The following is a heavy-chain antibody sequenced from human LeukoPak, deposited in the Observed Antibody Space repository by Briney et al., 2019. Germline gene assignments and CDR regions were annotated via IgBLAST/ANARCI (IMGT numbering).Heavy chain of an antibody. CDR2: ISHDGSGK. Sequence: PGSSLRLSCAAPGFTFSDSGMHWVRQPPGRGLEWVAVISHDGSGKHSIDSVRGRFTISRDNSKSTLYLQMSSLRSEDTAVYYCAKDKASSWFDPWGQGTLVIVSS. V-gene: IGHV3-30*18. CDR1: GFTFSDSG. J-gene: IGHJ5*02. CDR3: AKDKASSWFDP. D-gene: IGHD2-2*01.